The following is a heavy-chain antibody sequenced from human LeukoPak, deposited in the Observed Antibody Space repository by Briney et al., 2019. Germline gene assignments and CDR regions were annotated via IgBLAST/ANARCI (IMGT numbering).Heavy chain of an antibody. CDR2: IYSGGST. CDR1: GFTFSSYY. CDR3: ARDYEVAAGTGGIDH. Sequence: EGSLRLSCAASGFTFSSYYMSWVRQAPGQGLEWVSVIYSGGSTYYADSVKGRFTMSRDNSKNTLYLQMNSLRAEDTAVYYCARDYEVAAGTGGIDHWGQGTLVTVSS. V-gene: IGHV3-53*01. J-gene: IGHJ4*02. D-gene: IGHD6-13*01.